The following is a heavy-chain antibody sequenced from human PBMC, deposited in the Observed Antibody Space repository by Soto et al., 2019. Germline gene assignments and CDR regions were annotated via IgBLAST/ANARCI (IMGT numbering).Heavy chain of an antibody. D-gene: IGHD3-22*01. Sequence: GGSLRLSCAASGFTFSDYYMSWIRQAPGKGLEWVSYISSSGSTIYYADSVKGRFTISRDNSKNSLYLQMNSLRAEDTAVYYCAAGYYYDSSGLPQSLYYGMDVWGQGTTVTVSS. V-gene: IGHV3-11*01. CDR1: GFTFSDYY. CDR3: AAGYYYDSSGLPQSLYYGMDV. J-gene: IGHJ6*02. CDR2: ISSSGSTI.